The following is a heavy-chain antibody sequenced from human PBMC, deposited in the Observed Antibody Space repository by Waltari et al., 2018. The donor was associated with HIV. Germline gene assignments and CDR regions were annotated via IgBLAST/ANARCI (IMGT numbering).Heavy chain of an antibody. Sequence: EVPLVESGGSLVPPGGSLILRCETSGFHFSAHWMSWVRQAPGEGPEWVGNIRQDGGDENDGKAVRGRFTISRDNTKNSLFLQMNRLRVEDTAVYFCTRGGTTSYPFWGQGTLVTVSS. V-gene: IGHV3-7*01. CDR1: GFHFSAHW. CDR2: IRQDGGDE. J-gene: IGHJ4*02. CDR3: TRGGTTSYPF. D-gene: IGHD3-16*01.